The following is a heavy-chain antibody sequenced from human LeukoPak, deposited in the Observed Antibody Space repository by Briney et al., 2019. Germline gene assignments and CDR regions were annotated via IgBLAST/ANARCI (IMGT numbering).Heavy chain of an antibody. J-gene: IGHJ4*02. CDR3: ARGGSYGDYPIDY. Sequence: GRCLRLACAASGFTFSRYGMHWVRPAPGKGLGWVAVIWYDGSNKYYADSVKGRLTISRDNSKNTLYLQMNSLRAEDTAVYYCARGGSYGDYPIDYWGQGTLVTVSS. V-gene: IGHV3-33*01. CDR1: GFTFSRYG. CDR2: IWYDGSNK. D-gene: IGHD4-17*01.